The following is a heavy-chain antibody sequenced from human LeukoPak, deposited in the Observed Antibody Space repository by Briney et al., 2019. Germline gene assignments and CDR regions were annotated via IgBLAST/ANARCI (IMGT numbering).Heavy chain of an antibody. D-gene: IGHD6-13*01. Sequence: PGGSLRVSCAASGFTFSSHAMSWVRQAPGKGLEWVSAISASGDGIYYTDSVKGRFTMSRDNSKDTLYLQMNSLRADDTAVYYCAKTPGGAAGNRVFDHWGQGALVTVS. J-gene: IGHJ4*02. CDR2: ISASGDGI. V-gene: IGHV3-23*01. CDR3: AKTPGGAAGNRVFDH. CDR1: GFTFSSHA.